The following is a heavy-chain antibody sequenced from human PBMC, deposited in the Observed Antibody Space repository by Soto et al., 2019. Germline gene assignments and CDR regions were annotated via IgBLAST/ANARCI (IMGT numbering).Heavy chain of an antibody. J-gene: IGHJ6*03. CDR2: IYYSGST. CDR1: GGSISSYY. Sequence: PSETLSLTCTVSGGSISSYYWSWIGQPPGKGLEWIGYIYYSGSTNYNPSLKSRVTISVDTSKNQFSLKLSSVTAADTAVYYCARGGFDGQRYYYYYYMDVWGIGTTVTVSS. D-gene: IGHD3-9*01. V-gene: IGHV4-59*08. CDR3: ARGGFDGQRYYYYYYMDV.